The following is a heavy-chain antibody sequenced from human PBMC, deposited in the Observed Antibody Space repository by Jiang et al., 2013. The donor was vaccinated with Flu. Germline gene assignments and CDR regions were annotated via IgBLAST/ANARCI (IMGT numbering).Heavy chain of an antibody. Sequence: GSGLVKPSETLSLTCTVSGGSISSYYWSWIRQPPGKGLEWIGYIYYSGSTNYNPSLKSRVTISVDTSKNQFSLKLSSVTAADTAVYYCARVSSIAARYDGYYFDYWGQGTLVTVSS. CDR2: IYYSGST. CDR3: ARVSSIAARYDGYYFDY. J-gene: IGHJ4*02. D-gene: IGHD6-6*01. CDR1: GGSISSYY. V-gene: IGHV4-59*01.